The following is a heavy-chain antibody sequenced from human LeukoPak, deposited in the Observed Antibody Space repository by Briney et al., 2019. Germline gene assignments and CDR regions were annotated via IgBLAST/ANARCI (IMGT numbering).Heavy chain of an antibody. CDR2: ISSSSSYI. CDR1: GFTFSNYI. CDR3: ARVASRDSGSYFDGMDV. Sequence: GGSLRLSCAASGFTFSNYIMNWVRQALGKGLEWVSSISSSSSYIYYADSVKGRFTISRDNAKNSLYLQMNSLRAEDTAVYYCARVASRDSGSYFDGMDVWGQGTTVTVSS. D-gene: IGHD1-26*01. J-gene: IGHJ6*02. V-gene: IGHV3-21*01.